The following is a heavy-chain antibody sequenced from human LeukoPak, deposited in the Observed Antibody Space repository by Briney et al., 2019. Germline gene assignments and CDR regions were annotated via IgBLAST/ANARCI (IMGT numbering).Heavy chain of an antibody. V-gene: IGHV3-23*01. Sequence: GGSLRLSCAASGFTVSNNYMRWVRQAPGKGLEWVSGISGRGGNTFYADSVKGRFTISRDNSKNTLILQMNSLRAEDTAVYYCAKDTMVRGVIPTVMDVWGKGTTVTVSS. CDR1: GFTVSNNY. J-gene: IGHJ6*03. CDR2: ISGRGGNT. D-gene: IGHD3-10*01. CDR3: AKDTMVRGVIPTVMDV.